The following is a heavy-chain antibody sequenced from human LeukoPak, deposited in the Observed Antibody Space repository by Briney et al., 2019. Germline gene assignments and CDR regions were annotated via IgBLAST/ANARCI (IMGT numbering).Heavy chain of an antibody. CDR3: AREGWLQSIDY. CDR1: GGTFSSYA. J-gene: IGHJ4*02. V-gene: IGHV1-69*04. D-gene: IGHD5-24*01. CDR2: IIPILGIA. Sequence: SVKVSCKASGGTFSSYAISWVRQAPGQGLEWMGRIIPILGIANYAQKFQGRVTITADKSTSTAYMELSSLRSEDTAVYYCAREGWLQSIDYWGQGTLVTVSS.